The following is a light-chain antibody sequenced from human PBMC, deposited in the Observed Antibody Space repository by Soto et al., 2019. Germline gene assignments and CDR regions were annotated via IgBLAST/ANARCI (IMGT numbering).Light chain of an antibody. CDR2: AAS. CDR1: QDISSY. V-gene: IGKV1-9*01. CDR3: QQLRSYPST. J-gene: IGKJ4*01. Sequence: IQVTQSPSSLSASVGGRVTITCLSSQDISSYLAWYQQKPGKAPTLLIYAASTLQSGVPSRFSGSGFGTDFSLTISSLQAEDFASYYCQQLRSYPSTFGGGTKVDIK.